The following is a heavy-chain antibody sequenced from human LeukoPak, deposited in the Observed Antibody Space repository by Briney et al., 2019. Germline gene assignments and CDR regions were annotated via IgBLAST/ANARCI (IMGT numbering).Heavy chain of an antibody. V-gene: IGHV3-11*06. CDR3: ARTAPYYYGSGTVGY. Sequence: GGSLRLSCAASGFTFSDYYMSWIRQAPGKGLEWVSYISSSSSYTNYADSVKGRFTISRDNAKNSLYLQMNSLRAEDTAVYYCARTAPYYYGSGTVGYWGQGTLVTVSS. D-gene: IGHD3-10*01. J-gene: IGHJ4*02. CDR1: GFTFSDYY. CDR2: ISSSSSYT.